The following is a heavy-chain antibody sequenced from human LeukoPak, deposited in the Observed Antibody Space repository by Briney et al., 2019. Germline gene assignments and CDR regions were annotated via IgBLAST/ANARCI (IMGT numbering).Heavy chain of an antibody. CDR3: ATDGAGFDT. Sequence: GGSLRLSCAASGFTFNDYYMSWIRQAPGKGLQWLSYVNIGGTNTHYADSVKGRFTISRDNAKKSLYLEMNNLRAEDTAVYYCATDGAGFDTWGQGVLVTVSS. V-gene: IGHV3-11*01. CDR2: VNIGGTNT. J-gene: IGHJ5*02. CDR1: GFTFNDYY.